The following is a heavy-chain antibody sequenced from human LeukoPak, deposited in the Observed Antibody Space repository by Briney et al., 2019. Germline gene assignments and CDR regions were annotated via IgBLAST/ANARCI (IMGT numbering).Heavy chain of an antibody. CDR2: IYYSGST. V-gene: IGHV4-59*01. D-gene: IGHD3-10*01. CDR1: GGSISSYY. Sequence: SETLSLTCTVSGGSISSYYWSWIRQPPGKGLEWIGYIYYSGSTNYNPSLKSRVTISVDTSKNQFSLKLSSVTAADTPVYYCARDSGYYGSGILAFDIWGQGTMVTVSS. CDR3: ARDSGYYGSGILAFDI. J-gene: IGHJ3*02.